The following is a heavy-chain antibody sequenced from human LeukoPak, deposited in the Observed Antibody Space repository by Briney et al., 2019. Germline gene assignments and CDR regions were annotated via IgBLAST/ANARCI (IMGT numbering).Heavy chain of an antibody. CDR2: INPNSGGT. Sequence: ASVKVSCKASGYTFTGYYMHWVRQAPGQGLEWMGWINPNSGGTNYAQKFQGRVTMTRDTSISTAYMELRSLRSDDTAVYYCARVKGTWIQLWLPDSEYYYMDVWGKGTTVTISS. V-gene: IGHV1-2*02. J-gene: IGHJ6*03. CDR1: GYTFTGYY. CDR3: ARVKGTWIQLWLPDSEYYYMDV. D-gene: IGHD5-18*01.